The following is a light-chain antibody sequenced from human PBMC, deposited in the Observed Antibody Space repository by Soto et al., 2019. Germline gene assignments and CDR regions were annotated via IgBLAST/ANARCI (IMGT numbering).Light chain of an antibody. J-gene: IGKJ3*01. CDR2: AAS. V-gene: IGKV1-39*01. CDR1: QSISNS. Sequence: DIPMTQSPSSLSASVGDRVTITCRASQSISNSLNWYQHKPGKAPKLLIYAASTLQSGVPSRFSCSGSGTDFTLTISSLQPEDFATYFCQQSHNTPFTFGPGTNVDIE. CDR3: QQSHNTPFT.